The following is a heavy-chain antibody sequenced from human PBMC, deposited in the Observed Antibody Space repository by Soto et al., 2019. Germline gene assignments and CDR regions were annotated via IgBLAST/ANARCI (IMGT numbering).Heavy chain of an antibody. CDR1: GFTFRSFT. CDR3: AREENAWPLAYGLDA. J-gene: IGHJ6*02. D-gene: IGHD2-2*01. V-gene: IGHV3-21*01. CDR2: ISSNSAYI. Sequence: LRLSCAASGFTFRSFTMNWVRQAPGKGLEWVSTISSNSAYIYYTDALRGRFTISRDNAKNSLHLQMNSLRAEDTAVYYCAREENAWPLAYGLDAWGQGTTVTVSS.